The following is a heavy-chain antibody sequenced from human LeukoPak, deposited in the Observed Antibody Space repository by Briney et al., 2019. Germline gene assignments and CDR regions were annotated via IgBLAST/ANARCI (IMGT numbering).Heavy chain of an antibody. V-gene: IGHV5-10-1*01. D-gene: IGHD5-18*01. CDR2: IDPTDSYT. CDR1: GYNFSRYW. CDR3: ARHRGYSLDDAFDI. J-gene: IGHJ3*02. Sequence: RISCKGPGYNFSRYWITWVRQMPGKGLEWMGRIDPTDSYTNYSPSFQGHVTISADKSINTAYLRWSSLKASDTAMYYCARHRGYSLDDAFDIWGQGTMVTVSS.